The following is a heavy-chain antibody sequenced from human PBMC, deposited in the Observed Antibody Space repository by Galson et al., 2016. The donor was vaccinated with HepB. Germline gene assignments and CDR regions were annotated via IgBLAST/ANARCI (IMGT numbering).Heavy chain of an antibody. V-gene: IGHV3-74*01. Sequence: SLRLSCAASGFTFTNYWMHWVRQAPGEWLVWVSRIHSDGITISYADSVVRGRFTISRDNAENMLFLEMNSLRVEDTAVYFCARDDVSAPGVPDFWGQGTLVTVSS. D-gene: IGHD6-13*01. J-gene: IGHJ4*02. CDR3: ARDDVSAPGVPDF. CDR2: IHSDGITI. CDR1: GFTFTNYW.